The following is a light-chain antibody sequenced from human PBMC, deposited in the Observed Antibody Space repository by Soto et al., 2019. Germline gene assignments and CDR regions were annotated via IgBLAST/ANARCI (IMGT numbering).Light chain of an antibody. Sequence: EIVLTQSPGTLSLSAGERATLSCRASQSVSSSYLAWYQQKPGQAPRLLIYDASRRATGIPDRFSGSGSGTEFTLTISRLEPEDFAVYYCQQYGSSPHTFGPGTKVDIK. CDR1: QSVSSSY. V-gene: IGKV3-20*01. J-gene: IGKJ3*01. CDR3: QQYGSSPHT. CDR2: DAS.